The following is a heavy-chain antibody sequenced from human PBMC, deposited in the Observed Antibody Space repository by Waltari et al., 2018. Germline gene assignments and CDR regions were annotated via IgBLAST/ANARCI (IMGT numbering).Heavy chain of an antibody. CDR1: GYTFTSYA. J-gene: IGHJ6*02. D-gene: IGHD2-15*01. Sequence: QVQLVQSGAEVKKPGASVKVSCKASGYTFTSYAMHWVRQAPGQRLEWMGWINAGNGNTKYSQKFQGRVTITTDESTSTAYMELSSLRSEDTAVYYCAVQRKGYCSGGSCYPVMDVWGQGTTVTVSS. V-gene: IGHV1-3*01. CDR3: AVQRKGYCSGGSCYPVMDV. CDR2: INAGNGNT.